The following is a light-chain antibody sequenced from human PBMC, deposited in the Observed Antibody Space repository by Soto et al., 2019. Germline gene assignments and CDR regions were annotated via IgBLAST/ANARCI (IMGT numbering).Light chain of an antibody. Sequence: EIVLTQSPATLSVSPRERASLACRANQTISSTLAWYQQKPGQAPRLLIYGASTSATGIPARFSVSGSCTEFTLTISSLQSEDFTVYYCQHDNNWLGTFGGGTKVEIK. CDR2: GAS. J-gene: IGKJ4*01. V-gene: IGKV3-15*01. CDR1: QTISST. CDR3: QHDNNWLGT.